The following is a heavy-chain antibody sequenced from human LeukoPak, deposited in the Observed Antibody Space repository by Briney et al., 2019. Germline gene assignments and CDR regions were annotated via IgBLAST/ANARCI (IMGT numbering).Heavy chain of an antibody. V-gene: IGHV3-7*01. Sequence: PGGSLRLSCAASGFTFSLYWMSWVRQAPGKGLEWVANIRQDGSEKYDVDSVKGRFTISRDNAKNSLYLQMNSLRVEDTAVYYCARARPSVAYPFGFWGQGTLVTVSS. D-gene: IGHD6-19*01. J-gene: IGHJ4*02. CDR2: IRQDGSEK. CDR3: ARARPSVAYPFGF. CDR1: GFTFSLYW.